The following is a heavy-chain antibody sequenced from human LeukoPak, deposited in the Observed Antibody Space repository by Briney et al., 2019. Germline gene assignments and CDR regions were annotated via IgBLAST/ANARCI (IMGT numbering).Heavy chain of an antibody. J-gene: IGHJ4*02. D-gene: IGHD4-17*01. V-gene: IGHV4-34*01. CDR1: GGSFSGYY. CDR3: ARGIESYGDYGY. Sequence: SETLSLTCAVYGGSFSGYYWSWIRQPPGKGLEWIGEINHSGSTNYNPSLKSRVTISVDTSKNQFSLKLSSLTAADTAIYYCARGIESYGDYGYWGQGILVTVSS. CDR2: INHSGST.